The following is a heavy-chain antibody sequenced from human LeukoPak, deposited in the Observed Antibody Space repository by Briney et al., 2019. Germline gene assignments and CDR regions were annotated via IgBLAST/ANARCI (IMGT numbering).Heavy chain of an antibody. J-gene: IGHJ4*02. CDR2: ISSRGDDT. D-gene: IGHD2-21*02. Sequence: PGGFLRLSCTASGFTFSTLAMSWVRQAPGKGLEWVSSISSRGDDTSYADSVKGRFTISRDNSKNTLYLQLNSLRVDDAAIYYCAKHRRSTLVTAYFDSWGQGTLVTVSS. CDR1: GFTFSTLA. CDR3: AKHRRSTLVTAYFDS. V-gene: IGHV3-23*01.